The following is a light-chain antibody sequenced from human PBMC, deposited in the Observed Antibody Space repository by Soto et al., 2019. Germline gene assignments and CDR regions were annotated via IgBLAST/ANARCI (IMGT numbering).Light chain of an antibody. CDR3: QQYGSSPRT. CDR2: DAS. V-gene: IGKV3-15*01. J-gene: IGKJ1*01. CDR1: QSVSSN. Sequence: EIVMTQSPATLSVSPGERATLSCSASQSVSSNLAWYQQKPGQAPRLLIYDASTRATGIPARFSGSGSGTEFTLTISSLQSEDYAVYYCQQYGSSPRTFGQGTKVDIK.